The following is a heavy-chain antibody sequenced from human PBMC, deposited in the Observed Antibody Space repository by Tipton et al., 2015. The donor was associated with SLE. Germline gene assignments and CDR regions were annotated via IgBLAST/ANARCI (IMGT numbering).Heavy chain of an antibody. Sequence: TLSLTCTVSGGSISSGSYYWRWIRQPAGKGLEWIGRIYTSGSTNYNPSLNSRVTISVDTSKNQFSLKRSSVTAADTAVYYCARVNIAAAGHFDYWGQGTLVTVSS. D-gene: IGHD6-13*01. CDR2: IYTSGST. CDR1: GGSISSGSYY. CDR3: ARVNIAAAGHFDY. J-gene: IGHJ4*02. V-gene: IGHV4-61*02.